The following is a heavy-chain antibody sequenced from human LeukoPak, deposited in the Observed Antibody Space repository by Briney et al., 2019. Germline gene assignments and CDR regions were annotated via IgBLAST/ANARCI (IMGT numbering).Heavy chain of an antibody. J-gene: IGHJ4*02. D-gene: IGHD1-26*01. CDR1: GFMFNGYS. CDR3: ARWGLGPSFDS. CDR2: ISGGSDYI. V-gene: IGHV3-21*01. Sequence: GGSLRLSCAASGFMFNGYSMTWVRQAPGKGLEWVSYISGGSDYIFYTDSVKGRFTISRDNAKKSLYLQLNSLRVEDTAVYYCARWGLGPSFDSWGQGTRVTVSS.